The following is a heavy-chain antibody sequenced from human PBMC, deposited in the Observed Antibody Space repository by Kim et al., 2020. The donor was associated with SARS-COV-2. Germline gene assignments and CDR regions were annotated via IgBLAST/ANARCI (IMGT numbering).Heavy chain of an antibody. J-gene: IGHJ4*02. Sequence: YYAESVKGRFTISRDNSKNTLYLQMNSLRAEDTAVYYCAKAPFGSGTWDYWGQGTLVTVSS. CDR3: AKAPFGSGTWDY. V-gene: IGHV3-23*01. D-gene: IGHD3-10*01.